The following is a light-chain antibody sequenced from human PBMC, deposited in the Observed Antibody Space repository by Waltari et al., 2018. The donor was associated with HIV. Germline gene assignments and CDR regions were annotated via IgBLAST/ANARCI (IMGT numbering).Light chain of an antibody. J-gene: IGLJ1*01. V-gene: IGLV2-23*01. CDR3: CSYGGFTTYV. Sequence: QYALTQPASVSGSRGQSITFSCIGTGSDIGVSSFVSWYQHHPGKAPQLLIFEDTERPSGVSNRFSASKSGTTASLTISGLLAEDAADYYCCSYGGFTTYVFGSGTKVTVL. CDR1: GSDIGVSSF. CDR2: EDT.